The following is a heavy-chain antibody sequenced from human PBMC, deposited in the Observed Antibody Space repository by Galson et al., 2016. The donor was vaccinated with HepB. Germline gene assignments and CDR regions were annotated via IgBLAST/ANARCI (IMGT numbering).Heavy chain of an antibody. CDR3: AGVPRDVGTFWFDP. CDR1: GFTVSTNY. Sequence: SLRLSCAASGFTVSTNYMAWVRQAPGGGLEWVSVIYNGGNTYYADSVKGRFSVSKNNPNNTLFLQMNSLRNEDTAIYYYAGVPRDVGTFWFDPWGQGTLVSVSS. J-gene: IGHJ5*02. CDR2: IYNGGNT. V-gene: IGHV3-53*04. D-gene: IGHD2/OR15-2a*01.